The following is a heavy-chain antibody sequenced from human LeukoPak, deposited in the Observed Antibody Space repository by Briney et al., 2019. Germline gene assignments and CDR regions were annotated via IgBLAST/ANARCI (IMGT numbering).Heavy chain of an antibody. CDR3: AREVVVKYPYFDY. CDR1: GGSISSGGYY. V-gene: IGHV4-31*03. J-gene: IGHJ4*02. CDR2: IYYSGST. D-gene: IGHD3-22*01. Sequence: SETLSLTCTVSGGSISSGGYYWSWIRQHPGKGLEWIGYIYYSGSTYYNPSLKSRVTISVDTSKNQFSLKLSSVTAADTAVYYCAREVVVKYPYFDYWGQGTLVTVSS.